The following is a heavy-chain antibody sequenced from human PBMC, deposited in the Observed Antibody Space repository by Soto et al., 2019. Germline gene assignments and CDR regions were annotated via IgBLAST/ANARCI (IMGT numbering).Heavy chain of an antibody. CDR2: IYYSGST. J-gene: IGHJ3*01. D-gene: IGHD6-13*01. CDR1: GGSISSYY. Sequence: QVQLQESGPGLVKPSETLSLTCTVSGGSISSYYWSWIRQPPGKGLEWIGYIYYSGSTNYNPSLKSRVTISVDTSKIQFSLKLSSVTAADTAVYYGAIEVYSSSWYAWGAFDFWGQGTMVTVSS. CDR3: AIEVYSSSWYAWGAFDF. V-gene: IGHV4-59*01.